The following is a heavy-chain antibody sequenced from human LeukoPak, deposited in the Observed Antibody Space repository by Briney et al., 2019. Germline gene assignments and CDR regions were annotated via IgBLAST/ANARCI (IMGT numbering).Heavy chain of an antibody. J-gene: IGHJ4*02. CDR1: GFTFSSYA. D-gene: IGHD6-13*01. CDR3: ARGGSSWYGDY. Sequence: GGSLRLSCAASGFTFSSYAMHWVRQAPGKGLEWGAVISYDGSNKYYADSVKGRFTISRDNSKNTLYLQMNSLRAEDTAVYYCARGGSSWYGDYWGQGTMVTVSS. V-gene: IGHV3-30*04. CDR2: ISYDGSNK.